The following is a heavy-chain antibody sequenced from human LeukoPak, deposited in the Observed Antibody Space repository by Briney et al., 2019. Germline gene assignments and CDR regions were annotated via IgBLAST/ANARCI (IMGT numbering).Heavy chain of an antibody. CDR1: GFTFSSYN. CDR2: ISSSSSYI. J-gene: IGHJ3*02. CDR3: ARDTIAAADAIDAFDI. D-gene: IGHD6-13*01. V-gene: IGHV3-21*01. Sequence: GGSLRLSCAASGFTFSSYNMNWVRQAPGKAPEWVSAISSSSSYIYYADSVKGRFTISRDNAKNSLYLQMNSLRAEDTAVYYCARDTIAAADAIDAFDIWGQGTMVTVSS.